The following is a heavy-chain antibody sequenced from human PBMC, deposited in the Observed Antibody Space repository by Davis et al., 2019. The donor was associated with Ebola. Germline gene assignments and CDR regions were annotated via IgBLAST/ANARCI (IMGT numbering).Heavy chain of an antibody. CDR1: GFTFSSYE. CDR3: AKGPWSLYASGPDY. J-gene: IGHJ4*02. D-gene: IGHD3-10*01. Sequence: GESLKISCAASGFTFSSYEMNWVRQAPGKGLEWVSYISSSGSTIYYADSVKGRFTISRDNAKNSLYLQMNSLRAEDTAVYYCAKGPWSLYASGPDYWGQGTLVTVSS. V-gene: IGHV3-48*03. CDR2: ISSSGSTI.